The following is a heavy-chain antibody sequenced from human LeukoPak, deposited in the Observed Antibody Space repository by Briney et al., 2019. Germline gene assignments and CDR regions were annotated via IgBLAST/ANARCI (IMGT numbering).Heavy chain of an antibody. CDR2: INSDGGIT. Sequence: PGGSLRLSCAASGFTFSRHWMHWVRQAPGKGLVWVSRINSDGGITNYADSVKGRFTISRDNAKNTLYLQMNSLRAEDTAVYYCARGDYYDSSGYSLFHYYMDVWGKGTTVTISS. CDR1: GFTFSRHW. D-gene: IGHD3-22*01. CDR3: ARGDYYDSSGYSLFHYYMDV. J-gene: IGHJ6*03. V-gene: IGHV3-74*01.